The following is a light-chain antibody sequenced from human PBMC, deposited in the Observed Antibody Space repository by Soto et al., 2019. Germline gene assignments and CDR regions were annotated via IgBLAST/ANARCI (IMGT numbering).Light chain of an antibody. Sequence: EIVLTQSPATLSLSPGERATLSCRASQSVGTYLAWYQQKPGQAPRLLICDASDRATGIPARFSGSGSETDFTLPISSLEPEDFAVYYCQQRSHWPRTFGQGTKVEIK. J-gene: IGKJ1*01. CDR3: QQRSHWPRT. V-gene: IGKV3-11*01. CDR1: QSVGTY. CDR2: DAS.